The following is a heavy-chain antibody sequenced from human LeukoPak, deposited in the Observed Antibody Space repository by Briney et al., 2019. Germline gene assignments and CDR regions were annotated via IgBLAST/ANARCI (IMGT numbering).Heavy chain of an antibody. V-gene: IGHV1-18*01. CDR3: ARDPLTSTWSPYYFTLDV. D-gene: IGHD6-13*01. Sequence: ASVKVSCKASGYTFTSYAFNWVRQAPGQGLEWMGGICAYGGGTKYAQDLQGRVTMTTDTSTRTAYMELTRLTSDDTAVYYCARDPLTSTWSPYYFTLDVWGQGTTVSVSS. CDR2: ICAYGGGT. J-gene: IGHJ6*02. CDR1: GYTFTSYA.